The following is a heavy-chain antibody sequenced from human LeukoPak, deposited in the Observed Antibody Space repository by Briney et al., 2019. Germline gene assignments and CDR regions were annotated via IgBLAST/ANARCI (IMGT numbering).Heavy chain of an antibody. CDR2: INPNSGGT. Sequence: ASVKVSCKASGYTFTGYYMHWVRQAPGQGLEWMGWINPNSGGTNYAQKFQGRVTITADKSTSTAYMELSSLRSEDTAVYYCARGSGADDYWGQGTLVTVSS. D-gene: IGHD4/OR15-4a*01. CDR1: GYTFTGYY. CDR3: ARGSGADDY. J-gene: IGHJ4*02. V-gene: IGHV1-2*02.